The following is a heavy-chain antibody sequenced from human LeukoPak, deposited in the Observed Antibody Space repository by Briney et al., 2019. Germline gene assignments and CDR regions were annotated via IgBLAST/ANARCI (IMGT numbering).Heavy chain of an antibody. Sequence: TGPSLRLSCAASGFTFSEAWMSWVRQAPGKGLEWDGRIKSKADGATIDYAAPVKGRFTISRDDSENTLYLQMSRLKTEDTAVYYCMTDVLWDPAGYWGQGTLVTVSS. CDR1: GFTFSEAW. CDR2: IKSKADGATI. D-gene: IGHD2-8*01. CDR3: MTDVLWDPAGY. J-gene: IGHJ4*02. V-gene: IGHV3-15*01.